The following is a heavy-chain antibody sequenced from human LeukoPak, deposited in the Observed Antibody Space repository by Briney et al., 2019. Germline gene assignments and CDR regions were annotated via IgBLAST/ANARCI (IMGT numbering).Heavy chain of an antibody. Sequence: SETLSLTCAVYGGSLSGYYWSWIRQPPGKGLEWIGEINHSGSTIYNPSLKSRVTISVDTSKNQLSLKLSSVTAADTAVYYCARRGMLRRHWGQGTLVTVSS. D-gene: IGHD3-10*01. CDR2: INHSGST. CDR1: GGSLSGYY. J-gene: IGHJ4*02. CDR3: ARRGMLRRH. V-gene: IGHV4-34*01.